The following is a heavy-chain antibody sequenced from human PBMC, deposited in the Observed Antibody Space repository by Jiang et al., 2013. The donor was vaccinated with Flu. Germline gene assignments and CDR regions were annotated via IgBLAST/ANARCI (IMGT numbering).Heavy chain of an antibody. D-gene: IGHD3-3*01. Sequence: SNAWMSWVRQAPGKGLEWVGRIKSKTDGGTTDYAAPVKGRFTISRDDSKNTLYLQMNSLKTEDTAVYYCTTGLGYYDFWSGFDYWGQGTLVTVSS. CDR2: IKSKTDGGTT. CDR3: TTGLGYYDFWSGFDY. CDR1: SNAW. V-gene: IGHV3-15*01. J-gene: IGHJ4*02.